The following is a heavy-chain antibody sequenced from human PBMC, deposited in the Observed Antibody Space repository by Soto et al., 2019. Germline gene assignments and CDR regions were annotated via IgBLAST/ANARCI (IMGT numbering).Heavy chain of an antibody. J-gene: IGHJ5*02. CDR2: IYYSGST. CDR3: ARENRCSSTSFYRAAPGVINWFDP. D-gene: IGHD2-2*02. CDR1: GGSISSYY. Sequence: QVQLQESGPGLVKPSETLSLTCTVSGGSISSYYWSWIRQPPGKGLEWIGYIYYSGSTNYNPSLKSRVTISVDTSKNQFSLKLSSVTAADTAVHYCARENRCSSTSFYRAAPGVINWFDPWGQGTLVTVSS. V-gene: IGHV4-59*01.